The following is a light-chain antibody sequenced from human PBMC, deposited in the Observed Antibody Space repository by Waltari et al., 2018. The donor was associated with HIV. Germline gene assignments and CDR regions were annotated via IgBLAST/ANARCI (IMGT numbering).Light chain of an antibody. CDR1: KTVSNNY. CDR2: DAS. V-gene: IGKV3D-20*01. Sequence: EIVLTQSPATLSLSPGERATLSCGASKTVSNNYLAWYQQKPGLAPRLLIYDASSRAAGVPDRFSGSGSGTNFTLTISRLEPEDFAVYYCHQFGSSTSYTFGQGTKVEIK. J-gene: IGKJ2*01. CDR3: HQFGSSTSYT.